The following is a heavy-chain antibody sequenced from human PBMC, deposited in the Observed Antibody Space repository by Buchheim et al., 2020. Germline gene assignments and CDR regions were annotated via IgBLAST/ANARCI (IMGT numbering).Heavy chain of an antibody. J-gene: IGHJ4*02. CDR2: VYYNGGT. Sequence: QVQLQESGPGLVKPSETLSLTCTVSGCSVSNGSHYWSWVRQPPGKGLEWIGYVYYNGGTNYNPSLKRRVTISIDTAKDQFSLRLSSVSAADTAAYYCARVARSSGIDYWGQGTL. CDR1: GCSVSNGSHY. V-gene: IGHV4-61*01. CDR3: ARVARSSGIDY. D-gene: IGHD3-22*01.